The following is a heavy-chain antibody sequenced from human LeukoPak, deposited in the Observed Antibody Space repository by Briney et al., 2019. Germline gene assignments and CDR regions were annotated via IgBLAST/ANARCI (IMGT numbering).Heavy chain of an antibody. CDR1: GYTLTELS. Sequence: ASVKVSCKVSGYTLTELSMHWVRQAPGKGLEWMGGFDPEDGETIYAQKFQGRVTMTEDTSTDTAYMELSSLRSEDTAVYYCATAAGDYGYWYFDLWGRGTLVTVSS. J-gene: IGHJ2*01. D-gene: IGHD4-17*01. V-gene: IGHV1-24*01. CDR3: ATAAGDYGYWYFDL. CDR2: FDPEDGET.